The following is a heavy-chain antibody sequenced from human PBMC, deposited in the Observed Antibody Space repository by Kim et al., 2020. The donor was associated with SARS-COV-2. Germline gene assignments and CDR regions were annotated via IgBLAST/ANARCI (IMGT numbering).Heavy chain of an antibody. D-gene: IGHD1-1*01. J-gene: IGHJ5*02. Sequence: SVKVSCKASGGTFSSYAISWVRQAPGQGLEWMGGIIPIFGTANYAQKFQGRVTITADESTSTAYMELSSLRSEDTAVYYCARDLRQDGNENWFDPWGQGTLVTVSS. V-gene: IGHV1-69*13. CDR1: GGTFSSYA. CDR2: IIPIFGTA. CDR3: ARDLRQDGNENWFDP.